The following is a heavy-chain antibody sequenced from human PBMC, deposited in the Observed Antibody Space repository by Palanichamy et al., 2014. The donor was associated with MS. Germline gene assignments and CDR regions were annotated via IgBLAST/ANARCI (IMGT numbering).Heavy chain of an antibody. J-gene: IGHJ3*02. D-gene: IGHD3-22*01. Sequence: EVQLVQSGAEVKKPGESLKISCKGSGYSFTIYWIGWVRQMPGKGLEWMGIIYPGDSDTRYSPSFQGRVTISADKSISTTYLQWSTLKASDTAMYYCARQLGDSSGYYFGAFDIWGQGTMVTVSS. CDR2: IYPGDSDT. CDR3: ARQLGDSSGYYFGAFDI. CDR1: GYSFTIYW. V-gene: IGHV5-51*01.